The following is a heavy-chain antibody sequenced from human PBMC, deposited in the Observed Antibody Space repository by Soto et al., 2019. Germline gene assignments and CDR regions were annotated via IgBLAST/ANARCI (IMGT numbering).Heavy chain of an antibody. Sequence: EVQLLESGGTLVQPGESLRLSCEVSGFSFSSFAMNWDRQAPGEGLEWVSSIRGTATSYADSVKGRFTISRDNSKNTVYLQMNTLRGEDTAVYYCAKCAVLVTTSGGWCNWFDPWGQGTLVIVSS. CDR3: AKCAVLVTTSGGWCNWFDP. J-gene: IGHJ5*02. D-gene: IGHD2-21*02. CDR1: GFSFSSFA. CDR2: IRGTAT. V-gene: IGHV3-23*01.